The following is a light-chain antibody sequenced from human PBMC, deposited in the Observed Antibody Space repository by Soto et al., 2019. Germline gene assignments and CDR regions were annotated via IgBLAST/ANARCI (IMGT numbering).Light chain of an antibody. J-gene: IGKJ1*01. CDR1: QSVDAY. CDR2: DAS. Sequence: EIVLTQSPVTLSLSPGERATLSCRASQSVDAYLAWYQQRPGQAPRLLIFDASNRATGIPTRFSGSGSGTDFTLTISSLEPEDFAVYYCQQRSNWALTFGQGTKVEIK. CDR3: QQRSNWALT. V-gene: IGKV3-11*01.